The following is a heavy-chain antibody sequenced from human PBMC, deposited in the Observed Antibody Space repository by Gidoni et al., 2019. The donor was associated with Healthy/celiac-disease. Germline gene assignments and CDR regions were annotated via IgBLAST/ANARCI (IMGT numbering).Heavy chain of an antibody. D-gene: IGHD3-16*01. V-gene: IGHV4-39*07. CDR1: GGSISSSSYY. CDR3: ARDGGRGYGMDV. Sequence: QLQLQESGPGLVKPSETLSLTCTVSGGSISSSSYYWGWIRQPPGKGLEWIGSIYYSGSTYYHPSLKSRVTISVDTSKNQFSLKLSSVTAADTAVYYFARDGGRGYGMDVWGQGTTVTVSS. CDR2: IYYSGST. J-gene: IGHJ6*02.